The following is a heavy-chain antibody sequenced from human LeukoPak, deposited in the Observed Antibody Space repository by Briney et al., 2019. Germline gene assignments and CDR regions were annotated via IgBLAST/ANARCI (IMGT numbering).Heavy chain of an antibody. D-gene: IGHD4-17*01. CDR1: GFILSSYS. CDR3: ARGMTTVTTKGDY. CDR2: IYSGGST. V-gene: IGHV3-66*01. Sequence: GGSLRLSCAASGFILSSYSMNWVRQAPGKGLEWVSVIYSGGSTYYPDSVKGRFTISRDNSKNTLYLQMNSLRAEDTAVYYCARGMTTVTTKGDYWGQGTLVTVSS. J-gene: IGHJ4*02.